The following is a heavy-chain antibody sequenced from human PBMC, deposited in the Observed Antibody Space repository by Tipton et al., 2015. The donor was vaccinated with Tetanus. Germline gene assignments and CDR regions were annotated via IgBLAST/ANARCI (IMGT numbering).Heavy chain of an antibody. Sequence: QLVQSGGEVKKPGESLKISCKGSGYIFNNYWIGWVRQMPGKGLEWMGIIYPGDSDTRYSPSFQGQVTISVDKSISTAYLQWSSLKASDTSMFYCARAHCTDGVCNFDFWGQGALVTVAS. CDR2: IYPGDSDT. CDR1: GYIFNNYW. J-gene: IGHJ4*02. D-gene: IGHD2-8*01. V-gene: IGHV5-51*01. CDR3: ARAHCTDGVCNFDF.